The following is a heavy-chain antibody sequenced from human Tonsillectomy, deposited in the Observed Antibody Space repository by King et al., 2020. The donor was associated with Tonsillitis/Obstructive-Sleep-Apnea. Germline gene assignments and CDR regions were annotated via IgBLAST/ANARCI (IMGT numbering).Heavy chain of an antibody. J-gene: IGHJ6*03. Sequence: HVQLVESGAEVKKPGASVKVSCKASGYTFTSYDINWVRQATGQGLEWMGWMNPNSGNTGYAQKFQGRVTMTRNTSISTAYMELRSLRSEDTAVYYCARDYYDSSGYYMDVWGKGTTVTVSS. CDR3: ARDYYDSSGYYMDV. V-gene: IGHV1-8*01. CDR1: GYTFTSYD. D-gene: IGHD3-22*01. CDR2: MNPNSGNT.